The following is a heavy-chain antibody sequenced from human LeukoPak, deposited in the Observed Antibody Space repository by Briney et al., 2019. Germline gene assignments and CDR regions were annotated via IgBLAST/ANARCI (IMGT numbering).Heavy chain of an antibody. V-gene: IGHV4-59*01. J-gene: IGHJ4*02. D-gene: IGHD4-17*01. CDR3: ARLDGTVTRFDY. Sequence: SETLSLTCTVSGGSISSYYWSWIRQPPGKGLEWIGYIYYSGSTNYNPSLKSRVTISVDTSKNQFSLKLSSVTAADTAVYYCARLDGTVTRFDYWGQGTLVTVSS. CDR2: IYYSGST. CDR1: GGSISSYY.